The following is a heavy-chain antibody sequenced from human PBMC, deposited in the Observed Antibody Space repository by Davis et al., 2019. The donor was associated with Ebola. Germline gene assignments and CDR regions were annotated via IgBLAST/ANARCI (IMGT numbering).Heavy chain of an antibody. V-gene: IGHV3-53*01. CDR1: GFTVSSNY. Sequence: PGGSLRLSCAASGFTVSSNYMSWVRQAPGKGLEWVSVIYSGGSTYYADSVKGRFTISRDNSKNTLYLQMNSLRAEDTAVYYCARDPKGYYYGMDVWGQGTTVTVSS. J-gene: IGHJ6*02. CDR3: ARDPKGYYYGMDV. CDR2: IYSGGST.